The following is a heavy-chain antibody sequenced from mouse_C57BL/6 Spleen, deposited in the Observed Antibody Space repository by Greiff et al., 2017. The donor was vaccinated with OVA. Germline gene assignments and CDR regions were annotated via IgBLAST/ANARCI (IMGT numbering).Heavy chain of an antibody. V-gene: IGHV1-82*01. CDR2: IYPGDGDT. J-gene: IGHJ4*01. Sequence: QVQLQQSGPELVKPGASVKISCKASGYAFSSSWMNWVKQRPGKGLEWIGRIYPGDGDTNYNGKFKGKATLTADKSSSTAYMQLSSLTSEDSAVYFCARGDGYYAVDAMDYWGQGTSVTVSS. D-gene: IGHD2-3*01. CDR3: ARGDGYYAVDAMDY. CDR1: GYAFSSSW.